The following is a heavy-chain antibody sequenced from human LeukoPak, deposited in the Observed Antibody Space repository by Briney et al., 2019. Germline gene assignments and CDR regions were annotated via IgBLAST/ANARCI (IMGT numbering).Heavy chain of an antibody. J-gene: IGHJ4*02. CDR1: GYTFNSYY. D-gene: IGHD1-1*01. V-gene: IGHV1-46*02. Sequence: VASVKVSCKASGYTFNSYYLHWVRQAPGQGLEWMGIIHPSGGSTNYAQKFQGRVTMTRDTSTSTVYMELSSLRSEDTAVYYCARETIATTFNYFDYWGQGTLVTVSS. CDR3: ARETIATTFNYFDY. CDR2: IHPSGGST.